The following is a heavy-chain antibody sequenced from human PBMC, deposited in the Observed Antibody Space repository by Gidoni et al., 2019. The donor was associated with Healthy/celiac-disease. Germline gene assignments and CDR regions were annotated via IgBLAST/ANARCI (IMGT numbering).Heavy chain of an antibody. Sequence: QVQLVPSGAEVKKPGASVKVSCTASGYPFTSYGISWVRQAPGQGLEWMGWISAYNGNTNYAQKLQGRVTMTTDTSTSTAYMELRSLRSDDTAVYYCARDPYGELGYYYGMDVWGQGTTVTVSS. D-gene: IGHD3-10*01. CDR3: ARDPYGELGYYYGMDV. J-gene: IGHJ6*02. CDR2: ISAYNGNT. V-gene: IGHV1-18*01. CDR1: GYPFTSYG.